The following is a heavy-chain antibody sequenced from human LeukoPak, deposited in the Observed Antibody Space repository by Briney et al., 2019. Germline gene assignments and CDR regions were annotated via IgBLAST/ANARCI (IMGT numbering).Heavy chain of an antibody. CDR3: ARTTPPYCGGDCYAPGAFDI. V-gene: IGHV4-59*01. J-gene: IGHJ3*02. CDR1: GGSISSYY. CDR2: IYYSGST. Sequence: PSETLSLTCTVSGGSISSYYWSWIRQPPGKGLEWIGYIYYSGSTNYNPSLKSRVTISVDTSKNQFSLKLSSVTAADTAVYYCARTTPPYCGGDCYAPGAFDIWGQGTMVTVSS. D-gene: IGHD2-21*02.